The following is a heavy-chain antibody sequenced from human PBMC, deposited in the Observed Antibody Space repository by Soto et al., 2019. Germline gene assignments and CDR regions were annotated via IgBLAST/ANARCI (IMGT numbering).Heavy chain of an antibody. D-gene: IGHD3-22*01. CDR3: ARGSHYYDSSVYLDY. CDR2: IYYSGST. Sequence: SETLSLTCTVSGGSISSGDYYWSWIRQPPGKGLEWIGYIYYSGSTYYNPSLKSRVTISVDTSKNQFSLKLSSVTAADTAVYYCARGSHYYDSSVYLDYLGQGTLVT. V-gene: IGHV4-30-4*01. J-gene: IGHJ4*02. CDR1: GGSISSGDYY.